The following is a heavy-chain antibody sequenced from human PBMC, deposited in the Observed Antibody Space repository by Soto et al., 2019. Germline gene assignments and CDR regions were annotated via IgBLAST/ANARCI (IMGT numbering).Heavy chain of an antibody. CDR1: GGTFSSYT. D-gene: IGHD3-10*01. Sequence: SVKVSCKASGGTFSSYTISWVRQAPGQGLEWMGRIIPILGIANYAQKFQGRVTITADKSTSTAYMELSSLRSEDTAVYYCARDLSVRDYYYYYMDVWGKGTTVTVSS. CDR2: IIPILGIA. J-gene: IGHJ6*03. CDR3: ARDLSVRDYYYYYMDV. V-gene: IGHV1-69*04.